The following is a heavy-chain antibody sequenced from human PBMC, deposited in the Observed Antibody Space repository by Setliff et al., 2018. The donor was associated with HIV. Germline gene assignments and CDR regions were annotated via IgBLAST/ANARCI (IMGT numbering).Heavy chain of an antibody. V-gene: IGHV1-2*06. CDR3: ARNKIGWDTYSVVNYFDP. CDR1: GYTFTGYY. CDR2: INPNSGGT. J-gene: IGHJ5*02. Sequence: ASVKVSCKASGYTFTGYYMHWVRQAPGQGLEWMGRINPNSGGTNYAQKFQGRVTMTRDTSISTAYMELSRLRSDDTAVYFCARNKIGWDTYSVVNYFDPWGQGTLVTVSS. D-gene: IGHD2-21*01.